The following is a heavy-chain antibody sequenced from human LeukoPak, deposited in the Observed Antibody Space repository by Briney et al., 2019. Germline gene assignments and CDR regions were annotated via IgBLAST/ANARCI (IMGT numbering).Heavy chain of an antibody. V-gene: IGHV4-59*01. CDR3: ARGRYSWNYGVVFDY. J-gene: IGHJ4*02. D-gene: IGHD1-26*01. CDR2: VSYSGST. CDR1: GGSISSYY. Sequence: SETLSLTCTVSGGSISSYYWSWIRQPPGKGLEWLGHVSYSGSTNYNPSLRGRITMSVDTSKNQFSLKLSSVTAADTAVYYCARGRYSWNYGVVFDYWGQGTLVTVSS.